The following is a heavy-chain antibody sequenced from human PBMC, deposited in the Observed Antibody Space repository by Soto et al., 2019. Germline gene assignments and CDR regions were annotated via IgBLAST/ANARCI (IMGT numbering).Heavy chain of an antibody. V-gene: IGHV1-18*01. Sequence: QVQLVQSGAEVKKPGASVKVSCKASGYTFTSYGISWVRQAPGQGLEWMGWISAYNGNTNYAQKLQGRVTMTTDTSPSTAYMELRSLRSDDTAVYYCARDQAYCGGDCYSIPHFDYWGQGTLVTVSS. CDR1: GYTFTSYG. D-gene: IGHD2-21*02. J-gene: IGHJ4*02. CDR3: ARDQAYCGGDCYSIPHFDY. CDR2: ISAYNGNT.